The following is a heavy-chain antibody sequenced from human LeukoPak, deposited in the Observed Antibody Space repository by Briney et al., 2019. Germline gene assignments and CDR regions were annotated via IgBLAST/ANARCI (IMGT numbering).Heavy chain of an antibody. J-gene: IGHJ4*02. V-gene: IGHV1-3*01. CDR1: GHIFTSYD. CDR2: INAGNGNT. Sequence: ASVRVSCKAAGHIFTSYDMYWVRQAPGQRLEWMGWINAGNGNTKYSQKFQGRVTITRDTSASTAYMELSSLRSEDTAVDYCALAPTTGNWGQGTLVTVSS. CDR3: ALAPTTGN. D-gene: IGHD5-12*01.